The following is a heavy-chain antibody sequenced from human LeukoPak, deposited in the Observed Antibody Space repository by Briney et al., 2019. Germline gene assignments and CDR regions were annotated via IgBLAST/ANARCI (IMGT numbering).Heavy chain of an antibody. CDR3: ARDTYRSSSSWYNWFDP. Sequence: ASVKVSCKASGYTFTSYGISWVRHAPGQGLEWMGWISAYNGNTNYAQKLQGRVTMTTDTSTSTAYMELRSLRSDDTAVYYCARDTYRSSSSWYNWFDPWGQGTLVTVSS. J-gene: IGHJ5*02. CDR2: ISAYNGNT. D-gene: IGHD6-13*01. V-gene: IGHV1-18*01. CDR1: GYTFTSYG.